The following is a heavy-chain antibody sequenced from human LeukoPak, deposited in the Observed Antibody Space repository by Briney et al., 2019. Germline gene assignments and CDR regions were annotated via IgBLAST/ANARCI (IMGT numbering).Heavy chain of an antibody. CDR3: AKWRGSSGWYRRSAFDI. D-gene: IGHD6-19*01. J-gene: IGHJ3*02. CDR2: IDRDGSRI. V-gene: IGHV3-74*01. Sequence: PGGSLRLSCAVSGFTFSSYWMHWVRQAPGKGLVWASRIDRDGSRINYADSVKGRFTISRDNGKNTLFLQMNSLRAEDTAVYYCAKWRGSSGWYRRSAFDIWGQGTMVTVSS. CDR1: GFTFSSYW.